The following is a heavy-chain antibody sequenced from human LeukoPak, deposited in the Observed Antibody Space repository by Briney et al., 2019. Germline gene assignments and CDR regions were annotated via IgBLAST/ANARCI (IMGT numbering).Heavy chain of an antibody. Sequence: GGSLRLSCAASGITFSNYAMSWVRQTPGKGLEWVSVISGTGDSTYYADSVKGRFTISRDNSKNTLYLQMNSLRAEDTAVYYCAHIYYLGSESYGDYWGQGTLVTVSS. J-gene: IGHJ4*02. V-gene: IGHV3-23*01. CDR3: AHIYYLGSESYGDY. CDR2: ISGTGDST. CDR1: GITFSNYA. D-gene: IGHD3-10*01.